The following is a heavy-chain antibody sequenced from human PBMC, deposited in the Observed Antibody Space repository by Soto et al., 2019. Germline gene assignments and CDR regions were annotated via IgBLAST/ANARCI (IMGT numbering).Heavy chain of an antibody. J-gene: IGHJ6*02. V-gene: IGHV3-9*01. CDR3: AKDAYCSSTSCYIWYYGMDV. D-gene: IGHD2-2*02. Sequence: LRLSCAASGFTFDDYSMHWVRQAPGKGLEWVSGISWNSGSIGYADSVKGRFTISRDNAKNSLYLQMNSLRAEDTALYYCAKDAYCSSTSCYIWYYGMDVWGQGTTVTVSS. CDR2: ISWNSGSI. CDR1: GFTFDDYS.